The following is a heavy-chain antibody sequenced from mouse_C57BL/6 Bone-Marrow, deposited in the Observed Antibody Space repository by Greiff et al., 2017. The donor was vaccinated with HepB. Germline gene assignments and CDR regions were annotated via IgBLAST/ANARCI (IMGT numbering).Heavy chain of an antibody. CDR2: IDPSDSYT. V-gene: IGHV1-69*01. Sequence: QVQLKQPGAELVMPGASVKLSCKASGYTFTSYWMHWVKQRPGQGLEWIGEIDPSDSYTNYNQKFKGKSTLTVDKSSSTAYMQLSSLTSEDSAVYYCARPYYYGSSYVRYYFDYWGQGTTLTVSS. J-gene: IGHJ2*01. CDR3: ARPYYYGSSYVRYYFDY. CDR1: GYTFTSYW. D-gene: IGHD1-1*01.